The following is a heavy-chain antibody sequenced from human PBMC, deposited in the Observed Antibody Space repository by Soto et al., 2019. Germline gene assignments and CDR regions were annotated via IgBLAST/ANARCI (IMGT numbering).Heavy chain of an antibody. CDR2: ISGSGST. CDR3: AKALRFTFTTGYYMDV. CDR1: DFTVGSNA. J-gene: IGHJ6*03. D-gene: IGHD3-16*01. Sequence: EVQLLESGGGLVQPGGSRGLSWEAPDFTVGSNALSWSRQAPGKGLGGASVISGSGSTYSADSVKGRFTFSRDSSKNTVYLQMNSLRAEDTAVYYCAKALRFTFTTGYYMDVWGRGTTVTVSS. V-gene: IGHV3-23*01.